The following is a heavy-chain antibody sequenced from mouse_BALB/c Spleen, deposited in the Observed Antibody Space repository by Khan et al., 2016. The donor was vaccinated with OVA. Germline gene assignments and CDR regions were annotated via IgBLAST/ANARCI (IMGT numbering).Heavy chain of an antibody. CDR3: IRKAYYGSSRRYLDV. CDR2: INPSNGGT. J-gene: IGHJ1*01. Sequence: QMQLEESGAELVKPGASVKLSCKASGYTFTRYYIYWVRQRPGQGLEWIGEINPSNGGTNFNEKFKSKAILTVDKSSSTAFMQLSSLTFEDSAVYYCIRKAYYGSSRRYLDVWGAGTTVTVSS. V-gene: IGHV1S81*02. D-gene: IGHD1-1*01. CDR1: GYTFTRYY.